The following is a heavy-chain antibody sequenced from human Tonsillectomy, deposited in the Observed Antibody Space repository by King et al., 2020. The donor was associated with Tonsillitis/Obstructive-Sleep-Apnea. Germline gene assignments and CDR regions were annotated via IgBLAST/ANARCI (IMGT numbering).Heavy chain of an antibody. CDR3: ARLKPGCSGGSCYSSYYYYMDV. J-gene: IGHJ6*03. Sequence: LQLQESGPGLVKPSETLSLTCTVSGGSISSRSYYWGWIRQPPGKGLEWIGSIYYSGSTYYNPSLKSRVTISVDTSKNQFSLKLSSVTAADTAVYYCARLKPGCSGGSCYSSYYYYMDVWGKGTTVTVSS. CDR1: GGSISSRSYY. D-gene: IGHD2-15*01. CDR2: IYYSGST. V-gene: IGHV4-39*01.